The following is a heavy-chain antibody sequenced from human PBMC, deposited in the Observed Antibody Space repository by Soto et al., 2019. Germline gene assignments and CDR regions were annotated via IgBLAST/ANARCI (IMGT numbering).Heavy chain of an antibody. CDR3: AREGGYCSSTSCYRYYYYGMDV. Sequence: ASVKVSCKASGYTFTSYGIIWVRQAPGQGLEWMGWISAYNGNTNYAQKLQGRVTMTTDTSTSTAYMELRSLRSDDTAVYYCAREGGYCSSTSCYRYYYYGMDVWGQGTTVTVS. CDR1: GYTFTSYG. J-gene: IGHJ6*02. V-gene: IGHV1-18*01. D-gene: IGHD2-2*01. CDR2: ISAYNGNT.